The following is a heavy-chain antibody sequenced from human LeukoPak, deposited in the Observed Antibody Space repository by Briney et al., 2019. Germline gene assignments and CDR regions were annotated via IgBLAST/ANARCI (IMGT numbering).Heavy chain of an antibody. CDR2: ISNSGNTI. CDR3: ASDYYDSSGYYFDY. J-gene: IGHJ4*02. CDR1: GFTFSDYY. Sequence: GGSLRLSYAASGFTFSDYYMSWIRQAPGKGLEWVSYISNSGNTIYYADSVKGRFTISRDNAKNSLYLQMNSLRAEDTAVYYCASDYYDSSGYYFDYWGQGTLVTVSS. D-gene: IGHD3-22*01. V-gene: IGHV3-11*04.